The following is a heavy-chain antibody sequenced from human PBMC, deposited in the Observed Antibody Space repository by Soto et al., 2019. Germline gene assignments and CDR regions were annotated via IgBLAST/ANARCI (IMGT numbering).Heavy chain of an antibody. CDR2: ISSNGGST. CDR3: VKVISLGGIPLYDAFDI. J-gene: IGHJ3*02. Sequence: GGSLRLSCSASGFTFSSYAMHWVRQAPGKGLEYVSAISSNGGSTYYADSVKGRFTISRDNSKNTLYLQMSSLRAEDTAVYYCVKVISLGGIPLYDAFDIWGQGTMVTVSS. CDR1: GFTFSSYA. V-gene: IGHV3-64D*06. D-gene: IGHD3-16*01.